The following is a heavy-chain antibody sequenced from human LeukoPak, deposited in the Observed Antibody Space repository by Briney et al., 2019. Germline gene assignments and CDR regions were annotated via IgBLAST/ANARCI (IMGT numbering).Heavy chain of an antibody. J-gene: IGHJ4*02. D-gene: IGHD6-13*01. CDR1: GGSISSYY. CDR2: IYYSGST. CDR3: ARTASSSGYSSSWLYYFDY. V-gene: IGHV4-59*01. Sequence: SETLSLTYTVSGGSISSYYWNWIRQPPGKGLEWIGYIYYSGSTNYDPSLKSRVTISVDTSKNQFSLKLSSVTAADTAVYYCARTASSSGYSSSWLYYFDYWGQGTLVTVSS.